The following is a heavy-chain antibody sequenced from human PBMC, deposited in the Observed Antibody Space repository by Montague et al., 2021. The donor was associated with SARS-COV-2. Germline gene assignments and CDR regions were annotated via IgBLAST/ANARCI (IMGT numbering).Heavy chain of an antibody. CDR1: GGSFSGYY. D-gene: IGHD2-2*01. CDR2: INHSGST. Sequence: SETLSLTCAVYGGSFSGYYWSWIRQPPGKGLEWIGEINHSGSTNYNPSLKSRVTTSVDTSKNQFSLKLSSVTAADTAVYYCTREGYQVLWSDYYYYDMDVWGQGTTVTVSS. V-gene: IGHV4-34*01. CDR3: TREGYQVLWSDYYYYDMDV. J-gene: IGHJ6*02.